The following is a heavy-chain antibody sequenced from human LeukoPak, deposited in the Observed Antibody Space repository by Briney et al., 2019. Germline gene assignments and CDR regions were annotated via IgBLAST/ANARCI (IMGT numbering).Heavy chain of an antibody. V-gene: IGHV3-64D*06. D-gene: IGHD3-9*01. Sequence: SGGSLRLSCSASGFTFSRYPMHWVRQAPGKGLEYVSAVSGNGGTTYYADSVKGRFTISRDNSKNTLYLQMSSLRPENTAAYYCARVRYFDWFIRPVDYWGQGTLVTVSP. CDR3: ARVRYFDWFIRPVDY. J-gene: IGHJ4*02. CDR2: VSGNGGTT. CDR1: GFTFSRYP.